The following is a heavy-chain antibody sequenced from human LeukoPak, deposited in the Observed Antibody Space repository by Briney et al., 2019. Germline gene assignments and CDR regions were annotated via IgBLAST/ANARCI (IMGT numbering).Heavy chain of an antibody. Sequence: GGSLRLSCAASGFTIGGFAMTWVRQAPGKGLEWVSSIGSDYKTHYSESVKGRFAISRDNSQSTVFLQMNSLRAEDTAVYYCASLGNTWAAYYYGMDVWGQGTTVTVSS. CDR3: ASLGNTWAAYYYGMDV. D-gene: IGHD1-26*01. J-gene: IGHJ6*02. CDR2: IGSDYKT. V-gene: IGHV3-23*01. CDR1: GFTIGGFA.